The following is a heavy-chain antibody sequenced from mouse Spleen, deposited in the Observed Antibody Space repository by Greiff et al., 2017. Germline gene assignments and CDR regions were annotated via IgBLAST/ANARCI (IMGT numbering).Heavy chain of an antibody. CDR3: AREGNPRAMDY. D-gene: IGHD2-1*01. CDR2: IYPGDGDT. V-gene: IGHV1-80*01. Sequence: VKLQESGAELVKPGASVKISCTASGYAFSSYWLNWVKQRPGKGLDWIGQIYPGDGDTNYNGKFKGKATLTAVKSSSTAYMQLSSLTSEDSAVYFCAREGNPRAMDYWGQGTSVTVSS. CDR1: GYAFSSYW. J-gene: IGHJ4*01.